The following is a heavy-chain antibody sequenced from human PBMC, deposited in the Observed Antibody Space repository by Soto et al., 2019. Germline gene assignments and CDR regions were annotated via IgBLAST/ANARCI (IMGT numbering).Heavy chain of an antibody. V-gene: IGHV3-30-3*01. D-gene: IGHD1-1*01. Sequence: GGSLRLSCAASGFTFSSYSMHWVRQAPGKGLEWVAVISYDGSNKYYADSVKGRFTISRDNSKNTLYLQMNSLRTEDTAVYYCARDRLRYNWNDFPYYYYGMDVWGQGTTVTVSS. J-gene: IGHJ6*02. CDR2: ISYDGSNK. CDR3: ARDRLRYNWNDFPYYYYGMDV. CDR1: GFTFSSYS.